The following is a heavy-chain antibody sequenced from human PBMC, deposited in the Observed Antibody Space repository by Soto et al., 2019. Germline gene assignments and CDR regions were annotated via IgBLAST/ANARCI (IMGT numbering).Heavy chain of an antibody. CDR3: ARVRYDSSGYWFDP. D-gene: IGHD3-22*01. CDR1: GGSISSYY. CDR2: IYYSGST. V-gene: IGHV4-59*01. J-gene: IGHJ5*02. Sequence: PSETLSLTCTVSGGSISSYYWSWIRQPPGKGLEWIGYIYYSGSTNYNPSLKSRVTISVDTSKNQFSLKLSSVTAADTAVYYCARVRYDSSGYWFDPWGQGTLVTVSS.